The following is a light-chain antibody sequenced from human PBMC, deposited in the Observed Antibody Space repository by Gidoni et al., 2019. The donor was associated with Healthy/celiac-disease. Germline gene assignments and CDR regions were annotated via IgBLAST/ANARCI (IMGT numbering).Light chain of an antibody. V-gene: IGLV2-14*01. CDR1: SSDVCGYND. CDR3: TSYTSSSTVV. Sequence: HSALTQPSPVSGSPARPITFSCTGTSSDVCGYNDVSWYQQHPGKAPKLMIYDVSNRPSGVSNRFSGSKSGNTASLTISGLQAEDEADYYCTSYTSSSTVVFGGGTKLTVL. CDR2: DVS. J-gene: IGLJ2*01.